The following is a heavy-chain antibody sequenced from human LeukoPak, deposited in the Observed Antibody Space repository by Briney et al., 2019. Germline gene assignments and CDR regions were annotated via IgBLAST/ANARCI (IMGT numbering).Heavy chain of an antibody. Sequence: GESLKISCKGSGYSFTGYYMHWVRQAPGRGLEWMGWINPNSGGTNYAQKFQGRVTMTRDTSISTAYMELSSLRSEDTAVYYCARGRVLRYFDWYSRDYYMDVWGKGTTVTISS. CDR2: INPNSGGT. CDR1: GYSFTGYY. CDR3: ARGRVLRYFDWYSRDYYMDV. V-gene: IGHV1-2*02. J-gene: IGHJ6*03. D-gene: IGHD3-9*01.